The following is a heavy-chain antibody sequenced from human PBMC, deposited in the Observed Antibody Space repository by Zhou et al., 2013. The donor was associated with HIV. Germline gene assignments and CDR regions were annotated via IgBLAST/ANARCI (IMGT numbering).Heavy chain of an antibody. CDR2: LSGYNPKT. CDR3: ARVGIGRFCNGSSCYLDS. D-gene: IGHD2-2*01. Sequence: QMQLVQSGAEVKKTGSSVRVSCKASGSTFTYRYLHWVRQAPGQALEWMGGLSGYNPKTNYTQRSEGRITLTTDTSTNTAYMELRSLRFDDTAVYYCARVGIGRFCNGSSCYLDSWGQGSQVTVSS. CDR1: GSTFTYRY. V-gene: IGHV1-45*02. J-gene: IGHJ5*01.